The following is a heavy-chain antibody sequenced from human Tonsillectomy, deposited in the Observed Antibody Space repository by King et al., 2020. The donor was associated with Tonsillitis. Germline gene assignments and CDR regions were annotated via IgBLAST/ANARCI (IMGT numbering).Heavy chain of an antibody. CDR1: GFTFSSYS. CDR3: ARDGTERSGNWFDP. D-gene: IGHD1-1*01. CDR2: ISSISSSI. V-gene: IGHV3-21*01. J-gene: IGHJ5*02. Sequence: VQLVESGGGLVKPGGSLRLSCAASGFTFSSYSMNWVRQAPGKGLEWVSSISSISSSIYYADPLKGRFPISRDNAKNSLYLQMNSLRAEDTAVYYCARDGTERSGNWFDPWGQGTLVTVSS.